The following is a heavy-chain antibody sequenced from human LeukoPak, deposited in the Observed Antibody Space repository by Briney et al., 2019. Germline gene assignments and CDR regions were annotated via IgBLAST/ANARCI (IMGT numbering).Heavy chain of an antibody. V-gene: IGHV4-34*01. CDR3: ARARIKRFGDFFTVPTIFDS. J-gene: IGHJ5*01. Sequence: SETLSLTCAVYAGSFNDYYWTWIRQPPGKGLEWIGEIDHRGRSTYNPSLKSRVTISVDTSKNQFSLRLESVTAADTAVYKCARARIKRFGDFFTVPTIFDSWGQGTHVTVSS. CDR1: AGSFNDYY. D-gene: IGHD3-16*01. CDR2: IDHRGRS.